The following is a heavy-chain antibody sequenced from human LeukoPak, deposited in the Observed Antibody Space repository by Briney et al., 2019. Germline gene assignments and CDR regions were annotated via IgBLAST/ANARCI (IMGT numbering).Heavy chain of an antibody. V-gene: IGHV4-39*01. CDR2: IYYSGST. CDR1: GGSISSNSYY. D-gene: IGHD3-10*01. Sequence: SETLSLTCAVSGGSISSNSYYWGWIRQPPGKGLEWIGSIYYSGSTYYNPSLKSRATISVDTSKNQLSLKLSSVTAADTAVYYCARTRYYYNSRSYGAPYYFDYWGQGTLVTVSS. J-gene: IGHJ4*02. CDR3: ARTRYYYNSRSYGAPYYFDY.